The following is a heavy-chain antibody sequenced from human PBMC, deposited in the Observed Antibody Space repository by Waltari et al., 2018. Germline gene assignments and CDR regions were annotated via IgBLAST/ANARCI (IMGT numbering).Heavy chain of an antibody. J-gene: IGHJ6*01. D-gene: IGHD5-12*01. CDR3: ARDSIYSGFYSYNYGMDV. CDR2: IKNDGSQT. Sequence: EVQLLESGGGWVQVGGSLRLSCPASGFSFTTYWMTWFRQAPGKGLEWVANIKNDGSQTYYGDSVKGRFTISRDNAGNSLYLQMHSLRAEDTAVYYCARDSIYSGFYSYNYGMDVWGQGTTVTVSS. V-gene: IGHV3-7*01. CDR1: GFSFTTYW.